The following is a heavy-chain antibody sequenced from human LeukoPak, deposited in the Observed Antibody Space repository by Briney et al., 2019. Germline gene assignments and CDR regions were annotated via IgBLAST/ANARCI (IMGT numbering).Heavy chain of an antibody. J-gene: IGHJ4*02. CDR2: ISYDGSNK. CDR1: GFTFSSYG. D-gene: IGHD1-26*01. V-gene: IGHV3-30*03. Sequence: PGRSLRLSCAASGFTFSSYGMHWVRQAPGKGLEWVAVISYDGSNKYYADSVKGRFTISRDNSKNTLYLQMNSLRAEDTAVYYCARGERVGAKFFDYWGQGTLVTVSS. CDR3: ARGERVGAKFFDY.